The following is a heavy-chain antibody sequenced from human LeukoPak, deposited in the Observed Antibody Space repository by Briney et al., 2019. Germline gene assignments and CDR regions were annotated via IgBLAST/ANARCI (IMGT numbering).Heavy chain of an antibody. Sequence: TGGSLRLSCTASGFTFSTYEMNWVRQAPGKGLEWVSYISSSGNIMYYVDSVKGQFTISRDNAKNSLYLQMNSLRAEDAAIYYCARDSYDTSGYNYIDYWGQGTLVTVSS. CDR3: ARDSYDTSGYNYIDY. D-gene: IGHD3-22*01. V-gene: IGHV3-48*03. J-gene: IGHJ4*02. CDR2: ISSSGNIM. CDR1: GFTFSTYE.